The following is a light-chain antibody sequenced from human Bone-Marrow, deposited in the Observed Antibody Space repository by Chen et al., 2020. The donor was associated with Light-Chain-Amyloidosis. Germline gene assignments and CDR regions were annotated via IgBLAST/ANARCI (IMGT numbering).Light chain of an antibody. J-gene: IGLJ2*01. V-gene: IGLV3-25*03. CDR1: DLPTKY. Sequence: SYELTQPPSVSVSPGQTARITCSGDDLPTKYAYGYQQKPGQAPVQVIHGDTARPSGISERFSGSSSGTTATLTIGGVQAEDEADYHCQSADSSGTYEVIFGGGTKLTIL. CDR2: GDT. CDR3: QSADSSGTYEVI.